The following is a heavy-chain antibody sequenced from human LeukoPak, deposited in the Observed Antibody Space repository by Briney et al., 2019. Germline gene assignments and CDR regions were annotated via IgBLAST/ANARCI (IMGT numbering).Heavy chain of an antibody. CDR3: ARARTNSYYDFWSGYYLDAFDI. CDR1: GFTFDDYG. J-gene: IGHJ3*02. D-gene: IGHD3-3*01. CDR2: INWNGGST. V-gene: IGHV3-20*04. Sequence: PGGSLRLSCAASGFTFDDYGMSWVCQAPGKGLEWVSGINWNGGSTGYADSVKGRFTISRDNAKNSLYLQMNSLRAEDTALYYCARARTNSYYDFWSGYYLDAFDIWGQGTMVTVSS.